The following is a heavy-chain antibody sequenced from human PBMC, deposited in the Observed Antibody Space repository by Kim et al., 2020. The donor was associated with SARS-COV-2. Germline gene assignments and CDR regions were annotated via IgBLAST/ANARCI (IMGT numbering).Heavy chain of an antibody. CDR1: GFTFSSYS. Sequence: GGSLRLSCAASGFTFSSYSMNWVRQAPGKGLEWISSISSSSSYIYYADSVKGRFTISRDNASASLYLQMNSLSAEDTAVYYCASILTSGWSYFDYWGQRTLVSLSS. V-gene: IGHV3-21*04. CDR2: ISSSSSYI. CDR3: ASILTSGWSYFDY. J-gene: IGHJ4*02. D-gene: IGHD6-19*01.